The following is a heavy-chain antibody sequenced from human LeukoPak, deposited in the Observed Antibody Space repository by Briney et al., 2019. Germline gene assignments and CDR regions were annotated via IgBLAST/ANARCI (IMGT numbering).Heavy chain of an antibody. CDR2: IWYDGSNK. V-gene: IGHV3-33*08. D-gene: IGHD4-17*01. CDR3: ARPSTVTRLGFDY. J-gene: IGHJ4*02. CDR1: GFTFSSYA. Sequence: PGGSLRLSCAASGFTFSSYAMHWVRQAPGKGLEWVAVIWYDGSNKYYADSVKGRFTISRDNSKNTLYLQMNSLRAEDTAVYYCARPSTVTRLGFDYWGQGTLVTVSS.